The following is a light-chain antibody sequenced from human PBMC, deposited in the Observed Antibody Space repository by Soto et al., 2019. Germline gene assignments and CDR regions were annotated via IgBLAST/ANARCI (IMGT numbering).Light chain of an antibody. CDR3: SSYAGNNNPYV. CDR2: AVT. J-gene: IGLJ1*01. Sequence: QSVLTQPPSASGSPGQSVTISCTGTSSDVGGYNYVSWYQHHPGKAPKLMIYAVTNRPSGVPDRFSASKSGNTASLTVSGLQAEDEADYYCSSYAGNNNPYVFGTGTKGTVL. CDR1: SSDVGGYNY. V-gene: IGLV2-8*01.